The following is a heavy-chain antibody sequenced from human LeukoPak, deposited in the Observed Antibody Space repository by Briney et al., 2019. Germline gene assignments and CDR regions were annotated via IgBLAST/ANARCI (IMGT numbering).Heavy chain of an antibody. CDR1: GYTFTSYG. CDR3: ARARYDSSREYFRH. CDR2: ISAYNGNT. V-gene: IGHV1-18*01. J-gene: IGHJ1*01. Sequence: ASVKVSCKASGYTFTSYGISWVRQAPGQGLEWMGWISAYNGNTNYAQKLQGRVTMTTDTSTSTAYMELRSLRSDDTAVYYCARARYDSSREYFRHWGQGTLVTVSS. D-gene: IGHD3-22*01.